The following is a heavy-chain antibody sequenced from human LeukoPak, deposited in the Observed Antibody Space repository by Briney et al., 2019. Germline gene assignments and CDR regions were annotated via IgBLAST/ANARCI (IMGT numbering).Heavy chain of an antibody. J-gene: IGHJ4*02. CDR2: IYYSGST. CDR1: SGSISSGDYY. CDR3: ARVGKYCGGDCYSVKY. Sequence: SQTLSLTCTVSSGSISSGDYYWSWIRQPPGKGLEWIGYIYYSGSTYYNPSLKSRVTISVDTSKNQFSLNLRSVTAADTAVYCCARVGKYCGGDCYSVKYWGQGTLVTVSS. V-gene: IGHV4-30-4*08. D-gene: IGHD2-21*01.